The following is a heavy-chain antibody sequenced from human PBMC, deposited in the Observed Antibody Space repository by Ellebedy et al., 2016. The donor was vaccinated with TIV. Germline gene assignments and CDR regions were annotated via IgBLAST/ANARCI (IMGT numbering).Heavy chain of an antibody. Sequence: GESLKISXAASGFTFSDYYMLWIRQAPGKGLEWVSYIGGNSRYINYPDSVRGRFTVSRDNAKTAVYLQMNSLRVDDTATYYCAKDHPNWANDYWGQGALVTVSS. V-gene: IGHV3-11*06. J-gene: IGHJ4*02. D-gene: IGHD7-27*01. CDR1: GFTFSDYY. CDR2: IGGNSRYI. CDR3: AKDHPNWANDY.